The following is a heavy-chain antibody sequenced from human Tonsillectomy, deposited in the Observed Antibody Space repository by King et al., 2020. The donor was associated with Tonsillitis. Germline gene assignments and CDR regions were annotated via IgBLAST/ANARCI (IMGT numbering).Heavy chain of an antibody. CDR1: GDSISSGDHF. Sequence: QLQESGPGVVKPSETLSLTCTVSGDSISSGDHFWAWIRQPPGKGLEWIGYVYSSGTVFYNPSLKSRITISGGTSENRFSLELRSVTAADTAVYCCARYVSGSFDYWGQGALVTVSS. D-gene: IGHD1-26*01. J-gene: IGHJ4*02. CDR3: ARYVSGSFDY. V-gene: IGHV4-39*01. CDR2: VYSSGTV.